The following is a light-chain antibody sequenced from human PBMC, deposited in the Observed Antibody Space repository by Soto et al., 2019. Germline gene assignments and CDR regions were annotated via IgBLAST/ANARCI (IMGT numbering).Light chain of an antibody. CDR2: GDS. CDR3: QVWDSSSDHP. J-gene: IGLJ1*01. V-gene: IGLV3-21*02. CDR1: NIGSKS. Sequence: SYDLTQPPSVSVAPGQTARITCGGNNIGSKSVHWYQQKPGQAPVLVVYGDSDRPSGITERFSGSNSGNTATLTISRVEPGDEADYYCQVWDSSSDHPFGTGTKVTV.